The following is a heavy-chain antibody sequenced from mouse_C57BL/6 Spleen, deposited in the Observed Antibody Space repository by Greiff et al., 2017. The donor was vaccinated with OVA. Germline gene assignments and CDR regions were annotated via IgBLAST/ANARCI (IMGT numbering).Heavy chain of an antibody. V-gene: IGHV1-69*01. Sequence: QVQLQQPGAELVMPGASVKLSCKASGYTFTSYWMHWVKQRPGQGLEWIGEIDPSDSYTNYNQKFKGKSTLTVDKSSSTAYMQLSSLTSEDSAVYYCARGLTLWYFDVWGTGTTVTVSS. CDR2: IDPSDSYT. J-gene: IGHJ1*03. CDR3: ARGLTLWYFDV. D-gene: IGHD3-1*01. CDR1: GYTFTSYW.